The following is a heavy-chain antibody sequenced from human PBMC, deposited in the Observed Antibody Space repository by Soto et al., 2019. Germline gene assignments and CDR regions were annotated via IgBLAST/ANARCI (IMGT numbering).Heavy chain of an antibody. J-gene: IGHJ5*02. Sequence: GGSLRLSCAASGFTFSIYAMSWVRQAPGKGLEWVSTISGSGNKIYSADSVKGRFTISRDNSKNTLYLQMNSLRAEDTAVYYCAKCDDYTIGALAINWFDPWGQGSLVTVSS. D-gene: IGHD4-4*01. CDR1: GFTFSIYA. V-gene: IGHV3-23*01. CDR2: ISGSGNKI. CDR3: AKCDDYTIGALAINWFDP.